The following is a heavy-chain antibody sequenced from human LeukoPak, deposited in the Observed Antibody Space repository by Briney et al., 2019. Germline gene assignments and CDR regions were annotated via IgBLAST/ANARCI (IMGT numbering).Heavy chain of an antibody. J-gene: IGHJ4*02. V-gene: IGHV3-49*04. CDR3: TTDLIPPSVESQLVGVDY. CDR2: IRSKAYGGTT. Sequence: GGSLRLSCTASGFTFGDYAMSWVRQAPGKGLEWVGFIRSKAYGGTTEYAASVKGRFTISRDDSKNIAYLQMNSLKTEDTAVYYCTTDLIPPSVESQLVGVDYWGQGTLVTVSS. CDR1: GFTFGDYA. D-gene: IGHD6-13*01.